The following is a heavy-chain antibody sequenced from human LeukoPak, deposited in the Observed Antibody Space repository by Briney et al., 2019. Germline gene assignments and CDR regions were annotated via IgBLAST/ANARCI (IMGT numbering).Heavy chain of an antibody. Sequence: PSETLSLTCTVSGASISSYNWNWIRQSADKGLEWIGRIYTSGDTNYNPSLKSRVTMSVDTSNNQFSLKLSPVTAADTAVYYCAREGVVGAYGHFDYWGQGTLVTVSS. J-gene: IGHJ4*02. CDR2: IYTSGDT. CDR1: GASISSYN. V-gene: IGHV4-4*07. CDR3: AREGVVGAYGHFDY. D-gene: IGHD2-15*01.